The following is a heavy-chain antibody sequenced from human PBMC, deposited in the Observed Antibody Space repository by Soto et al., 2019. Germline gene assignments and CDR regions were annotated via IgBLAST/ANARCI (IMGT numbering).Heavy chain of an antibody. CDR3: VQTTGWPGCDF. J-gene: IGHJ4*02. D-gene: IGHD6-19*01. Sequence: EVQLVEAGGGLSQPGGSLRLSCAASGFTVSSKYMTWVRQAPGKGLEWVSGIYGGGTTYYADSVKGRFTISRDNSKNTLYLQMNSLRAEDTAVYYCVQTTGWPGCDFWGQGTLVTVSS. V-gene: IGHV3-53*01. CDR2: IYGGGTT. CDR1: GFTVSSKY.